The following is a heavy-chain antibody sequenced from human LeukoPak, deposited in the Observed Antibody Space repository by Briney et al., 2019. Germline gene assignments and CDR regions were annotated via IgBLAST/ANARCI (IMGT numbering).Heavy chain of an antibody. CDR2: INYSEST. V-gene: IGHV4-34*01. CDR1: GGSLNGYY. D-gene: IGHD3-3*01. J-gene: IGHJ4*02. CDR3: VSRRGSGLYYFDY. Sequence: SETLSLTCAVYGGSLNGYYCSWIRQVPGKGLEWIGEINYSESTNYNPSLKSRVTLSVDTSKNQFSLKLSSVTAVDTAVYYCVSRRGSGLYYFDYWGQGTLVTVSS.